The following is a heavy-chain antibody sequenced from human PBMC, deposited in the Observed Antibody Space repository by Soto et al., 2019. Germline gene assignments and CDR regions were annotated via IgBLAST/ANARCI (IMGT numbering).Heavy chain of an antibody. CDR1: GFTFSSYA. D-gene: IGHD2-15*01. J-gene: IGHJ4*02. CDR3: ARGIVVVGAACLSA. CDR2: ISGSGGST. V-gene: IGHV3-23*01. Sequence: EVQLLESGGGLVQPGGSLRLSCAASGFTFSSYAMSWVRQAPGKGLEWVSAISGSGGSTYYADSVKGRFTISRDNSKNTLYLQMNSLRAEDTAVYYCARGIVVVGAACLSAWGQGTLVIVSS.